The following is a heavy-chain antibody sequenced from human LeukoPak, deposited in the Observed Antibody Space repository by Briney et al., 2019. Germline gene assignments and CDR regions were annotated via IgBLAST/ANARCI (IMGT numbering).Heavy chain of an antibody. CDR2: IYYSGRT. V-gene: IGHV4-39*07. CDR1: GDSISTRSFY. J-gene: IGHJ4*02. CDR3: ARAGDIVLMVYAISEFDY. D-gene: IGHD2-8*01. Sequence: SETLSLTCTASGDSISTRSFYWACIPQPPGMELESIGSIYYSGRTYNNTSLKSRVNISVDTSKNQFSLKLTSVTATDTAVYYCARAGDIVLMVYAISEFDYWGQGTLVTVSS.